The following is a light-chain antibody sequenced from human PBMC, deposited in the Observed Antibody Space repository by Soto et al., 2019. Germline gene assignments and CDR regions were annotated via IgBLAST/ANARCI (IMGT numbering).Light chain of an antibody. CDR2: DVS. V-gene: IGKV1-5*01. J-gene: IGKJ1*01. Sequence: DIQMTQSPSTLSASIGDRVTITCRASQSISSWLAWYQQKPGKAPKLLIYDVSTVESGVPSRFNGSGSGTDFTLTISCLQSEDFATYYCQQYYSFPRTFGQGTKVDIK. CDR1: QSISSW. CDR3: QQYYSFPRT.